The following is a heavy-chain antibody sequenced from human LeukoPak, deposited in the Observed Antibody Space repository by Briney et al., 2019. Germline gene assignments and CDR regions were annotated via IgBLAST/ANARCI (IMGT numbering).Heavy chain of an antibody. CDR2: IYYSGST. D-gene: IGHD3-22*01. Sequence: SQTLSLTCTVSGGSISSGGYYWSWIRQHPGKGLEWIGYIYYSGSTYYNPSLKSRVTISVDTSKNQFSLKLSPVTAADTAVYYCARVSEYYDSSGYYYFDYWGQGTLVTVSS. V-gene: IGHV4-31*03. CDR3: ARVSEYYDSSGYYYFDY. J-gene: IGHJ4*02. CDR1: GGSISSGGYY.